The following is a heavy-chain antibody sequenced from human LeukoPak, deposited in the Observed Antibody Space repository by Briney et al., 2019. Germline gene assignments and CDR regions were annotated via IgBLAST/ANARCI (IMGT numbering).Heavy chain of an antibody. V-gene: IGHV3-7*01. CDR2: INKDGSEK. CDR1: GFTFSNYW. D-gene: IGHD3-22*01. CDR3: ARKKYYYDTSANGWSDP. Sequence: GGSLRLSCAASGFTFSNYWMSWVRQAPGKGLEWVATINKDGSEKSYVDSVKGRFTISRDNAKNSLSLQMNSLRAEDTAVYYCARKKYYYDTSANGWSDPWGQGTLVSVSS. J-gene: IGHJ5*02.